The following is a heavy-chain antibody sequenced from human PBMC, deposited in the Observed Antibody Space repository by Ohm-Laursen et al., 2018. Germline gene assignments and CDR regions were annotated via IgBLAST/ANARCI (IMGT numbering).Heavy chain of an antibody. D-gene: IGHD3-22*01. CDR2: IVVGSGST. CDR3: AAETDYHYSSGGFGFDP. J-gene: IGHJ5*02. Sequence: AASVKVSCKASGFTFTTSTMQWVRQARGRRLERIGWIVVGSGSTNYAQRFEERVTITRDTPTSTAYMELSSLRSEDTAVYYCAAETDYHYSSGGFGFDPWGQGTLVTVSS. CDR1: GFTFTTST. V-gene: IGHV1-58*02.